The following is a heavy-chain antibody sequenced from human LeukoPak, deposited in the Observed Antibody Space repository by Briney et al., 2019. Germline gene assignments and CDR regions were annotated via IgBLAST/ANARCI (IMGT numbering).Heavy chain of an antibody. D-gene: IGHD5-24*01. J-gene: IGHJ6*03. V-gene: IGHV4-39*01. CDR3: ARHEYRWPTSSDPVYYMDV. CDR2: IYYSGSA. CDR1: GDSINTKIYY. Sequence: KPSETLSLTCAVAGDSINTKIYYWGWIRQPPGKGLEWIGTIYYSGSAYYNPSLKSRVTISIDTSKNQFSLRLTSVTAADTAVYYCARHEYRWPTSSDPVYYMDVWGKGTTVTVS.